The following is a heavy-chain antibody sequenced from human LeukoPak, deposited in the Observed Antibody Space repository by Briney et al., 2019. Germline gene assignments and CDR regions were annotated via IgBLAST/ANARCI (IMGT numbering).Heavy chain of an antibody. CDR1: GFTFDDYA. J-gene: IGHJ4*02. Sequence: GGSLRLSCAASGFTFDDYAMHWVRQAPGKGLEWVSGISWNSGSIGYADSVKGRFTISRDNAKNSPYLQMNSLRAEDTAVYYCARWGRYYYGSGSYYPCCRWGQGTLVTVSS. CDR3: ARWGRYYYGSGSYYPCCR. V-gene: IGHV3-9*01. CDR2: ISWNSGSI. D-gene: IGHD3-10*01.